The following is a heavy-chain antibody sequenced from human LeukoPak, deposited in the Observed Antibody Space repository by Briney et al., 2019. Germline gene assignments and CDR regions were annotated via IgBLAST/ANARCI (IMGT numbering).Heavy chain of an antibody. CDR3: ASGGHVDY. J-gene: IGHJ4*02. D-gene: IGHD3-10*01. CDR1: GFTFSNFW. V-gene: IGHV3-7*01. Sequence: GGSLRLSCAASGFTFSNFWMTWVRQAPGKGLEWVANINKGGSEQNYVDSVKGRFTISRDNAKNSLSLQMNSLRAEDTAMYYCASGGHVDYCGQGTLVTVSS. CDR2: INKGGSEQ.